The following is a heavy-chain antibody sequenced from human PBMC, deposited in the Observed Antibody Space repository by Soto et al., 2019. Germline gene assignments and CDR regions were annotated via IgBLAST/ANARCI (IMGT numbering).Heavy chain of an antibody. D-gene: IGHD3-10*01. CDR3: VRDRTGNHYMDV. J-gene: IGHJ6*03. CDR2: IWSDGSGT. Sequence: QVQLVESGGGVVQPGESLRLSCAASGFSFSSYGIHWVRQAPGKGLEWVAVIWSDGSGTYYADSVNGRFTISRDNSKNTVYLQMTSLRVEDTAVYHSVRDRTGNHYMDVWGKGTRVTVSS. V-gene: IGHV3-33*01. CDR1: GFSFSSYG.